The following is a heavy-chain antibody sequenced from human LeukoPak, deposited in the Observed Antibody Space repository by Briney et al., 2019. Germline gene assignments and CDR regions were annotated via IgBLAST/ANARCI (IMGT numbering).Heavy chain of an antibody. V-gene: IGHV3-33*01. CDR1: GFTFNNYG. D-gene: IGHD7-27*01. CDR3: ARGTGAYFYRMDV. CDR2: MWYDGGNK. Sequence: PGGSLRLSCAASGFTFNNYGMHWVRQAPGKGLEWVAIMWYDGGNKHYADSVKGRFTVSRDNSKNTLYLQMNSLRAEDTAVYYCARGTGAYFYRMDVWGQGTTVTVS. J-gene: IGHJ6*02.